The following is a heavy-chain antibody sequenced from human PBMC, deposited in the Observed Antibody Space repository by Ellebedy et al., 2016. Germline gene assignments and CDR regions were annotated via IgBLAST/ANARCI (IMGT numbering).Heavy chain of an antibody. V-gene: IGHV6-1*01. CDR3: ARDDRVQQLGDYYSYYYGLDV. CDR1: GDSVSSNTAA. J-gene: IGHJ6*02. D-gene: IGHD6-13*01. CDR2: TYYRSKWYN. Sequence: SQTLSLTCVISGDSVSSNTAAWNWIRQSPSRGLEWLGRTYYRSKWYNDFATSVKFRITINPDTSKNQFSLQLNSVTPEDTAVYYCARDDRVQQLGDYYSYYYGLDVWGQGTTVTVSS.